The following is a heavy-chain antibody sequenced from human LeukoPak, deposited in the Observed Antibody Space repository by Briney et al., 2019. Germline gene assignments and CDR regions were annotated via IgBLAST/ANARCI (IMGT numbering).Heavy chain of an antibody. V-gene: IGHV3-23*01. Sequence: PGGSLRLSCAASGFTFSSYAMSWVRQAPGKGLEWVSAISGSGGSTYYADSVKARFTISRDNSNNTLHLQMNSLRAEDTAVYYCAKGYSNYVLGILDYWGQGTLVTVSS. CDR2: ISGSGGST. D-gene: IGHD4-11*01. J-gene: IGHJ4*02. CDR3: AKGYSNYVLGILDY. CDR1: GFTFSSYA.